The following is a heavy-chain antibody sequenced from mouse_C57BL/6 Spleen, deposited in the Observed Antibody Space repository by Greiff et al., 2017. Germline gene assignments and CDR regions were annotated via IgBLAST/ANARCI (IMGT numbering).Heavy chain of an antibody. J-gene: IGHJ4*01. D-gene: IGHD2-5*01. CDR2: ISSGGSYT. Sequence: EVKLVESGGDLVKPGGSLKLSCAASGFTFSSYGMSWVRQTSDKRLEWVATISSGGSYTYYPDSVKGRFTISRDNAKNTLYLQMSSLKSEDTAMYYCARRAYYSNYYYAMDYWGQGTSVTVSS. V-gene: IGHV5-6*02. CDR3: ARRAYYSNYYYAMDY. CDR1: GFTFSSYG.